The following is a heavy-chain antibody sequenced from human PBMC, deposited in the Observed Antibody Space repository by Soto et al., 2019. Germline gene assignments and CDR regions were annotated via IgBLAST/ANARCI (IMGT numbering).Heavy chain of an antibody. CDR1: RFTFSSYG. V-gene: IGHV3-33*01. CDR2: IWYDGSNK. Sequence: QVQLVESGGGVVQPGRSLRLSCAASRFTFSSYGMHWVRQAPGKALEWVAVIWYDGSNKYYADSVKGRFTISRDNSKNTLYLQMNSLRAEYTAVYYCARESTLHFDYWGQGTLVTVSS. CDR3: ARESTLHFDY. J-gene: IGHJ4*02.